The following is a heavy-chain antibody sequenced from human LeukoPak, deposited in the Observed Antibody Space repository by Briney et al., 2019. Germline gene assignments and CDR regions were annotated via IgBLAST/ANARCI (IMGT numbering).Heavy chain of an antibody. J-gene: IGHJ5*02. V-gene: IGHV4-34*01. D-gene: IGHD3-10*01. Sequence: WETLSLTCAVYGGSLSGYYWRWIRQPPGKGLEWIGEINHCGNPLYNPPLKSRHTISVDTSKNQFSLKLSSVIAADTAVYYCARGFYYGSGSYYNGVWFDPWGQGTMVTVSS. CDR2: INHCGNP. CDR3: ARGFYYGSGSYYNGVWFDP. CDR1: GGSLSGYY.